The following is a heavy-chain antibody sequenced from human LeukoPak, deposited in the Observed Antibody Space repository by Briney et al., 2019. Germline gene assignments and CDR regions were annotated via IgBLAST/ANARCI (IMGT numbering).Heavy chain of an antibody. CDR1: GFSVSNKY. V-gene: IGHV3-53*01. CDR2: IYSGGGT. Sequence: PGGSLRLSCAASGFSVSNKYMSWVRQAPGEGLEWVSVIYSGGGTYYAESVKGRLTISRDNSKNTLYLQVNSLRAEDTAVYYCAREGDGYNYAFDYWGQGTLVTVSS. J-gene: IGHJ4*02. CDR3: AREGDGYNYAFDY. D-gene: IGHD5-24*01.